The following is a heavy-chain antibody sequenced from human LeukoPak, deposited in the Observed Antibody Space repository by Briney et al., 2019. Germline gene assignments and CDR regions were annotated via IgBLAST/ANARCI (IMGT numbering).Heavy chain of an antibody. CDR2: IYYSGST. CDR3: ARNYYDSSGYYYVPGLDWYFDL. J-gene: IGHJ2*01. V-gene: IGHV4-59*01. CDR1: GGSISSYY. Sequence: MSSETLSLTCTVSGGSISSYYWSWIRQPPGKGLEWVGYIYYSGSTNYNPSLKSRVTISVDTSKNQFSLKLSSVTAADTAVYYCARNYYDSSGYYYVPGLDWYFDLWGRGTPVTVSS. D-gene: IGHD3-22*01.